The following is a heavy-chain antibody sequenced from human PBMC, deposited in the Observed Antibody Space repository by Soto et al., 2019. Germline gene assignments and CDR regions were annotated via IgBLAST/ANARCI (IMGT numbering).Heavy chain of an antibody. J-gene: IGHJ6*02. Sequence: SETLSLTCTVSGGSISSYYWSWIRQPPGKGLEWIGYIYYSGSTNYNPSLKSRVTISVDTSKNQFSLKLSSVTAADTAVYYCARGGYSDGFVVDYYYYGMDVWGQGTTVTVSS. CDR3: ARGGYSDGFVVDYYYYGMDV. CDR1: GGSISSYY. D-gene: IGHD5-18*01. CDR2: IYYSGST. V-gene: IGHV4-59*01.